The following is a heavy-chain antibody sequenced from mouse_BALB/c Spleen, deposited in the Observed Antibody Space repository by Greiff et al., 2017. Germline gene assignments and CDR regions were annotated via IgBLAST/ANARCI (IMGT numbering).Heavy chain of an antibody. D-gene: IGHD4-1*01. J-gene: IGHJ3*01. Sequence: EVKLVESGGGLVKPGGSLKLSCAASGFTFSSYTMSWVRQTPEKRLEWVATISSGGGNTYYPDSVKGRFTISRDNAKNNLYLQMSSLRSEDTALYDCANWDGGFAYWGQGTLVTVSA. CDR3: ANWDGGFAY. CDR2: ISSGGGNT. CDR1: GFTFSSYT. V-gene: IGHV5-9*03.